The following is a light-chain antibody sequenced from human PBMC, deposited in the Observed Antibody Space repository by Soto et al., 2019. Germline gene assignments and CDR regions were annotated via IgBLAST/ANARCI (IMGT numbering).Light chain of an antibody. CDR2: DDT. Sequence: SYELTQPPSVSVAPGQTATITCGGNNIGHKHVHWYQQRPGQAPVLVVFDDTARPSGIPERFSGSNSGNTASLTISRVEVGDEADYYCQVWDPTSDHVVFGGGTKLTVL. V-gene: IGLV3-21*02. CDR3: QVWDPTSDHVV. CDR1: NIGHKH. J-gene: IGLJ3*02.